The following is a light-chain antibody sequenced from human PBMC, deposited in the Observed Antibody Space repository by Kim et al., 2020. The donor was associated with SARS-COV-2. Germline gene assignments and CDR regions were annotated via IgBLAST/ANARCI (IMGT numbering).Light chain of an antibody. CDR2: PDI. CDR3: LALYSITVV. V-gene: IGLV3-1*01. Sequence: SYELTQPPSVSVSPGQTASITCSGYKLGDQYPFLYQLKPAQSPVLVISPDIKRPSRIPERFSGSTSCNTSTLTLSGTQALDDAYSYCLALYSITVVF. J-gene: IGLJ2*01. CDR1: KLGDQY.